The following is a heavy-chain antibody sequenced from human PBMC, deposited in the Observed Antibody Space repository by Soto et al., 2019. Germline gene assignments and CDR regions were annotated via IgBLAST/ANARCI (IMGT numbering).Heavy chain of an antibody. CDR2: VRSYNGNA. CDR1: GYTFINYD. Sequence: QVQLVQSGAEVKKPGASVKVSCKASGYTFINYDVSWVRQAPGQGLEWMGWVRSYNGNANYAQKFQSRVTMTTDTSTNTAYMELRSLRSDDTAVYYCAREWGSNWRYFDFWGQGTLVSVSS. D-gene: IGHD6-13*01. CDR3: AREWGSNWRYFDF. V-gene: IGHV1-18*01. J-gene: IGHJ4*02.